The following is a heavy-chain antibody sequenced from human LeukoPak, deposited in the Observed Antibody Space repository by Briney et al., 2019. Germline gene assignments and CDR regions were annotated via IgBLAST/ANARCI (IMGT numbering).Heavy chain of an antibody. Sequence: GGSLRLSCAASGSTFSSYGMHWVRQAPGKGLEWVAFIRYDGSNKYYADSVKGRFTISRDNSKNTLYLQMNSLRAEDTAVYYCAKRRSRNMITFGGVENWFDPWGQGTLVTVSS. V-gene: IGHV3-30*02. J-gene: IGHJ5*02. CDR2: IRYDGSNK. CDR1: GSTFSSYG. D-gene: IGHD3-16*01. CDR3: AKRRSRNMITFGGVENWFDP.